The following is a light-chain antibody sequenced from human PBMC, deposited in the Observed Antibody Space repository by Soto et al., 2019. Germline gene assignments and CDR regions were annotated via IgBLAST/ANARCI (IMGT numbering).Light chain of an antibody. CDR3: QLYGRSPMYT. CDR2: GAS. Sequence: EIVLTQSPGTLSLSPGERAILSCRASQSVRSSYLGWYQQKPGQAPRLLISGASSRAPDIPDRFSGSGSGTDFTITIGRLEPEDFAVYYCQLYGRSPMYTFGQGTKLEIK. V-gene: IGKV3-20*01. J-gene: IGKJ2*01. CDR1: QSVRSSY.